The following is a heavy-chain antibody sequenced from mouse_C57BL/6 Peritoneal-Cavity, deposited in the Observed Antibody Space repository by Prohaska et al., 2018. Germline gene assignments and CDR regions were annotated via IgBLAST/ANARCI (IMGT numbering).Heavy chain of an antibody. J-gene: IGHJ1*03. CDR2: SNSDGSAI. D-gene: IGHD2-1*01. CDR3: MRYGNYWYFDV. V-gene: IGHV11-2*01. CDR1: GFTFSGFW. Sequence: EVQLLETGGGLVHPGGSRGLSCEGSGFTFSGFWMSWVRQTPWKTLEWIGYSNSDGSAINYAPSIKDRITIFRDNDKSTLYLQMSNVRSEDTATYFCMRYGNYWYFDVWGTGTTVTVSS.